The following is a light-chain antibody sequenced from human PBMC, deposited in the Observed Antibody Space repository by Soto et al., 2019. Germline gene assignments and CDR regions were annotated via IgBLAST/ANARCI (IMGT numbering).Light chain of an antibody. CDR2: MND. CDR1: TSNILRNY. CDR3: CSYADGSIYF. Sequence: QSVLTQPPSASGNPGQRLTISCSGSTSNILRNYVYWYRQLPGTAPRLLISMNDQRPSGVPDRFSGSKSGNTASLTISGLQAEDEGDYYCCSYADGSIYFFGTGTKLTVL. V-gene: IGLV1-47*01. J-gene: IGLJ1*01.